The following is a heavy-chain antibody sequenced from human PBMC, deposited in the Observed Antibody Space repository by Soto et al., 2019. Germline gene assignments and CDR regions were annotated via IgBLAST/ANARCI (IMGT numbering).Heavy chain of an antibody. CDR2: IIPIFAIA. CDR1: GDTFNSYA. D-gene: IGHD6-13*01. CDR3: ARPYSSSWPPYYFYGMDV. V-gene: IGHV1-69*13. J-gene: IGHJ6*02. Sequence: SVKVSCKASGDTFNSYAISWVRQAPGQGLEWMGGIIPIFAIANYAQKFQGRLTITADESTSTAYMELSSLRSEDTAVYYCARPYSSSWPPYYFYGMDVWGQGTTVTVSS.